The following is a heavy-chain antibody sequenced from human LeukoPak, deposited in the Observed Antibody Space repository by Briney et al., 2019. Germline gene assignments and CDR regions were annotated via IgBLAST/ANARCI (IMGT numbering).Heavy chain of an antibody. Sequence: GGSLRLSCAASGFTFDDYAMHWVRQAPGKGLEWVSSISWNSGTIYYADSVKGRFTISRDNAKNSLYLQMNSLRAEDTALYYCVKDRVVRGFYYHGLDVWGQGTTVTVSS. CDR3: VKDRVVRGFYYHGLDV. V-gene: IGHV3-9*01. D-gene: IGHD3-10*01. CDR2: ISWNSGTI. J-gene: IGHJ6*02. CDR1: GFTFDDYA.